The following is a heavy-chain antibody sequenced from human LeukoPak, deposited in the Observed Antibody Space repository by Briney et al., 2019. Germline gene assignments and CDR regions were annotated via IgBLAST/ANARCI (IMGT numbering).Heavy chain of an antibody. Sequence: GRSLRLSCVASGFTFSDYGMHWLRQTPGKGLEWVAVIWHDGKTKYSADSVKGRFTISRDNSKNMVYLQMNSLRAEDTAVYYCARSYYDVWSGYADYYYMGVWGQGTTVIVSS. V-gene: IGHV3-33*01. D-gene: IGHD3-3*01. CDR3: ARSYYDVWSGYADYYYMGV. CDR2: IWHDGKTK. J-gene: IGHJ6*03. CDR1: GFTFSDYG.